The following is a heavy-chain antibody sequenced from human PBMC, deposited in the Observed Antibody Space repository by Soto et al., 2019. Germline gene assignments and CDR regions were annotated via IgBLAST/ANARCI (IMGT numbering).Heavy chain of an antibody. V-gene: IGHV3-30*18. D-gene: IGHD4-17*01. J-gene: IGHJ6*02. CDR1: GFTFSSYG. CDR3: AKVGPYGDYASYYYGMDV. Sequence: QVQLVESGGGVVQPGRSLRLSCAASGFTFSSYGMHWVRQAPGKGLEWVAVISYDGSNKYYADSVKGRFTISRDNSKNTLYLQMNSLRAEDTAVYYCAKVGPYGDYASYYYGMDVWGQGTTVTVSS. CDR2: ISYDGSNK.